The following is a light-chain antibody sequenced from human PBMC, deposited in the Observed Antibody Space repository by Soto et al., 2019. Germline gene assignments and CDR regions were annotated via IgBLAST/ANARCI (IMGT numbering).Light chain of an antibody. CDR2: GAS. CDR1: QGISNY. CDR3: QNYNSYSQFT. Sequence: DIQMTQSPSSLSASVGDRVTITCRASQGISNYLAWYQQKPGKVPRLLIYGASTLQSGVPSRYSGSGSGTDFTLTISSLQPEDVATYYCQNYNSYSQFTFGPGTKVDLE. J-gene: IGKJ3*01. V-gene: IGKV1-27*01.